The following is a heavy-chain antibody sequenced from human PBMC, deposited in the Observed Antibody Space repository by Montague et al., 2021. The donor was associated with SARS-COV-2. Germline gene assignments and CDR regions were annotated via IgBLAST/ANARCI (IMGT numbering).Heavy chain of an antibody. V-gene: IGHV3-13*04. CDR2: IGTAGDT. J-gene: IGHJ2*01. Sequence: SLRLSCAASGFTFSSYDMHWVRQATGKGLEWVSAIGTAGDTYYPGSVKGRFTISRENAKNSLYLQMNSLRAGDTAVYYCARSLSSYGGYSGFWYFDLWGRGTLVTVSS. CDR1: GFTFSSYD. CDR3: ARSLSSYGGYSGFWYFDL. D-gene: IGHD4-23*01.